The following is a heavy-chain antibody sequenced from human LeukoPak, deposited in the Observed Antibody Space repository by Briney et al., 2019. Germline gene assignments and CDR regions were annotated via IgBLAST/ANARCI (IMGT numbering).Heavy chain of an antibody. D-gene: IGHD3-3*01. CDR1: GFTFDDYA. CDR3: SMLFGVVINIWFDP. CDR2: ISGDGGST. V-gene: IGHV3-43*02. Sequence: PGGSLRLSCAASGFTFDDYAMHWVRQAPGKGLEWVSLISGDGGSTYYADSVKGRFTISRDKSKNSLYLQMNSLRTEDTALYYCSMLFGVVINIWFDPWGQGALVTVSS. J-gene: IGHJ5*02.